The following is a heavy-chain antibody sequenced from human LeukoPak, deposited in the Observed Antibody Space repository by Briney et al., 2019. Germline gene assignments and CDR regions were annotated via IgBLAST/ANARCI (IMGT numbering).Heavy chain of an antibody. CDR1: GFTFSSYS. CDR3: ARDGRSWYHPFDY. D-gene: IGHD6-13*01. V-gene: IGHV3-48*04. Sequence: GGSLRLSCAASGFTFSSYSMNWVRQAPGKGLEWVSYISSSSSTIYYADSVKGRFTISRDNAKNSLYLQMNSLRAEDTAVYYCARDGRSWYHPFDYWGQGTLVTVSS. CDR2: ISSSSSTI. J-gene: IGHJ4*02.